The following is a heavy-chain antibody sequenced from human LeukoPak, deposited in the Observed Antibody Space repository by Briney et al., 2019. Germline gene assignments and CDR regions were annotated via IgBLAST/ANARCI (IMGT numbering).Heavy chain of an antibody. CDR1: GFTFSSYW. V-gene: IGHV3-7*01. CDR3: ARESSVTAALQH. J-gene: IGHJ1*01. CDR2: IKQDGSEK. Sequence: GGSLRLSCAASGFTFSSYWIIWVRQAPGKGLEWVANIKQDGSEKYSVDSVKGRFTISRDNAKNSLYLQMNSLRAEDTAVYYCARESSVTAALQHWGQGTLVTVSS. D-gene: IGHD2-21*02.